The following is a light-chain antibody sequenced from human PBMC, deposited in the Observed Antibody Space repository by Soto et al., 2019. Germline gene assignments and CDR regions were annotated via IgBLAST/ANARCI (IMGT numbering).Light chain of an antibody. Sequence: EIVLPQSPGTLSLSPGERATLSCRASQSVSSNLAWYQQKPGQAPRLVIYDASTRATGIPARFSGSGSGTEFTLTISSLQSEDFAVYYCQQYNNWPLFGGGTKVDIK. V-gene: IGKV3-15*01. CDR2: DAS. J-gene: IGKJ4*01. CDR3: QQYNNWPL. CDR1: QSVSSN.